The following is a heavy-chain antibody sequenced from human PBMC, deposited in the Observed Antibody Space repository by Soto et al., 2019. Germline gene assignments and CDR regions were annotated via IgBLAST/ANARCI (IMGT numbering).Heavy chain of an antibody. Sequence: PGGSLRLSCAASGFTFSSYEMNWVRQAPGKGLEWVSYISSSGSTIYYADSVKGRFTISRDNAKNSLYLQMNSLRAEDTAVYYCARSNVLLWFGELPSYFDYWGQGTLVTVSS. J-gene: IGHJ4*02. CDR1: GFTFSSYE. D-gene: IGHD3-10*01. CDR3: ARSNVLLWFGELPSYFDY. V-gene: IGHV3-48*03. CDR2: ISSSGSTI.